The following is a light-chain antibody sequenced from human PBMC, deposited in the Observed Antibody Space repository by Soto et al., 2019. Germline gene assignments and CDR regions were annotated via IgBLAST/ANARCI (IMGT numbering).Light chain of an antibody. V-gene: IGKV3-11*01. CDR1: QSVSSY. CDR2: DAY. J-gene: IGKJ5*01. Sequence: EIGLTQSPATLSLSPGERATLSCRASQSVSSYLAWYQQRPGQAPRLLLYDAYNRATGIPARFSGSGSGTDFTLTISSLEPEDFAVYYCQQRSNWPPINFGQGTRLEIK. CDR3: QQRSNWPPIN.